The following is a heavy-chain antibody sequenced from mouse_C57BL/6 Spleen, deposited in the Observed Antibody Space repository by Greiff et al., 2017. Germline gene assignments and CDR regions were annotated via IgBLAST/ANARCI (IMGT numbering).Heavy chain of an antibody. CDR3: ARRNYGSSPAWFAY. V-gene: IGHV5-6*01. D-gene: IGHD1-1*01. CDR1: GFTFSSYG. J-gene: IGHJ3*01. CDR2: ISSGGSYT. Sequence: EVQGVESGGDLVKPGGSLKLSCAASGFTFSSYGMSWVRQTPDKRLEWVATISSGGSYTYYPDSVKGRFTISRDNAKNTLYLQMSSLKSEDTAMYYCARRNYGSSPAWFAYWGQGTLVTVSA.